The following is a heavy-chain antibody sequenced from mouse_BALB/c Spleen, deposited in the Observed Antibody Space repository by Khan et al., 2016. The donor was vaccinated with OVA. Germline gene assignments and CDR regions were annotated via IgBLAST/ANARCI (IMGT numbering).Heavy chain of an antibody. V-gene: IGHV1S135*01. Sequence: VQLKQSGPELMKPGASVKISCKASGYSFTTYYIHWVIQSHGTSLEWIGYIDPFSGGTTYNQKFKGKATLTVDKSSRTDSIHLTILSSEDSAVYYCTGQGSVAWFSYWGQGTLGTVSA. CDR1: GYSFTTYY. CDR3: TGQGSVAWFSY. CDR2: IDPFSGGT. J-gene: IGHJ3*01.